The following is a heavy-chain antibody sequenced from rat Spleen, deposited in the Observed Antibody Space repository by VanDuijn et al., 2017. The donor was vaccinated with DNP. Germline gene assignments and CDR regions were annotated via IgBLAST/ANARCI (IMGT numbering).Heavy chain of an antibody. CDR3: ARDPLIIRGTYAMDA. CDR1: GFSLTSYN. J-gene: IGHJ4*01. Sequence: QVQLKESGPGLVQPSQTLSLTCTVAGFSLTSYNVHWVRQPPGKGLEWMGVIWNTGGTRYNSALKSRLSISKDTSKSQVFLKMNSLQTEDTATYYCARDPLIIRGTYAMDAWGQGTSVTVSS. D-gene: IGHD4-3*01. CDR2: IWNTGGT. V-gene: IGHV2-41*01.